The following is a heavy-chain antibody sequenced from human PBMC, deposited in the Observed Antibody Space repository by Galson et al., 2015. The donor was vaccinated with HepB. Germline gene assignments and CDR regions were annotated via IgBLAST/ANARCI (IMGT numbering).Heavy chain of an antibody. CDR1: GTSFTGYW. D-gene: IGHD1-14*01. CDR3: ARHIRGSEIDY. CDR2: IYPGDSDT. J-gene: IGHJ4*02. Sequence: QSGAEVKKPGESLKISCKGSGTSFTGYWIAWVRQMPGKGLEWMGIIYPGDSDTRYSPSFQGQVTISADKSINTASLQWSSLKASDTAMYYCARHIRGSEIDYWGQGTLVTVSS. V-gene: IGHV5-51*01.